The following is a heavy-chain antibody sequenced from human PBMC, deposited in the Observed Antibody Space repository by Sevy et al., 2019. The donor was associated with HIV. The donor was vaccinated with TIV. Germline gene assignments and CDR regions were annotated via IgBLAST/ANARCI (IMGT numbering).Heavy chain of an antibody. V-gene: IGHV3-21*01. D-gene: IGHD6-19*01. CDR1: GFTFSSYS. Sequence: GGSLRLSCAASGFTFSSYSMNWVRQAPGKGLEWVSSISSSSSYIYYADSVKGRFTISRDNAKNSLYLQMNSLRAEDMAVYYCARSFSGYSSGWTYYFDYWGQGTLVTVSS. J-gene: IGHJ4*02. CDR3: ARSFSGYSSGWTYYFDY. CDR2: ISSSSSYI.